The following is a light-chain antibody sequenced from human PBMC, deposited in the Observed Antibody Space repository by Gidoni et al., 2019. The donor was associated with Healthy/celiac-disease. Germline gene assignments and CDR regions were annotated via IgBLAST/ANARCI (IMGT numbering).Light chain of an antibody. V-gene: IGKV1-39*01. CDR3: QQSYSTPMCT. J-gene: IGKJ2*02. CDR2: AAS. Sequence: QMTQSPSSLSASVGDRVTIPCRASQSISSYLTWYQQKPGKAPKLLIYAASSMQSGVPSRFSGSGSGTDFTLTISSLQPEDFATYYCQQSYSTPMCTFGQGTKLEIK. CDR1: QSISSY.